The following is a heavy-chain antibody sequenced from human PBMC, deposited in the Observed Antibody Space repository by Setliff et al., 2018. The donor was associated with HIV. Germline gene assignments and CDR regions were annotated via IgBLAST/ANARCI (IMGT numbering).Heavy chain of an antibody. CDR1: GATFSNSA. D-gene: IGHD2-8*01. CDR3: ASGSGYCRNGDCYIGVHKNPDKYFYDY. V-gene: IGHV1-69*05. J-gene: IGHJ4*02. CDR2: SIPLFKAV. Sequence: ASVKVSCKASGATFSNSALTWVRQAPGQGLEWMGGSIPLFKAVNYAQKFQGRLTISTDELMTTAYMELSSLKSEDTAVYYCASGSGYCRNGDCYIGVHKNPDKYFYDYWGQGTLVTVSS.